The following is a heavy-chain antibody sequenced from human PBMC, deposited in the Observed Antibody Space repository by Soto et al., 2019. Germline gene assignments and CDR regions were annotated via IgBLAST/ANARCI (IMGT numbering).Heavy chain of an antibody. J-gene: IGHJ6*02. CDR2: ISNDGSNT. V-gene: IGHV3-30-3*01. CDR3: ARDRGYYYDSSGYYGPYYYGLDV. D-gene: IGHD3-22*01. CDR1: GFTFSTYT. Sequence: SLRLSCAASGFTFSTYTMHWVRQAPGKGLEWVAVISNDGSNTYYADSVKGRFTISRDNSKNTLYLQMNSLRAEDTAVYYCARDRGYYYDSSGYYGPYYYGLDVWGQRTTVTVSS.